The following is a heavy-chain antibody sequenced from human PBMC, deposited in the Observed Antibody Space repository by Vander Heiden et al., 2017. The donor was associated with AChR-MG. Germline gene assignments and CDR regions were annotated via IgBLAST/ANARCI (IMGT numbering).Heavy chain of an antibody. CDR1: GYTFTGYY. D-gene: IGHD5-18*01. CDR2: INPNSGGT. V-gene: IGHV1-2*04. J-gene: IGHJ5*02. CDR3: ARERWQRWLRLCWFDP. Sequence: QVQLVQSGAEGKKPGASVKVSCKASGYTFTGYYMHWVRQAPGQGLEWMGWINPNSGGTNYAQKLQGWVTMTRDTSISTAYMELSRLRSDDTAVYYCARERWQRWLRLCWFDPWGQGTLVTVSS.